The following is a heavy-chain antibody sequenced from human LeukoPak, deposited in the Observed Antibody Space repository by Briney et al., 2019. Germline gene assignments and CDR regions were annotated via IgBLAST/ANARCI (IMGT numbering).Heavy chain of an antibody. CDR2: INPNSGGT. Sequence: ASVKVSCMASGYTFTGYYMHWVRQAPGQGREWRGWINPNSGGTNYAQKLHGRVTMTRDTSISTAYMELSRLRSDDTAVYYCAKPYDYDDSSGYYSPTHFDYWGQGTLVTVSS. J-gene: IGHJ4*02. D-gene: IGHD3-22*01. V-gene: IGHV1-2*02. CDR3: AKPYDYDDSSGYYSPTHFDY. CDR1: GYTFTGYY.